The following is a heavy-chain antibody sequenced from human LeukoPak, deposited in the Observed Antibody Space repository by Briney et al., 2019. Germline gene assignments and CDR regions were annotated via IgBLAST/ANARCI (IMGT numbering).Heavy chain of an antibody. V-gene: IGHV3-9*01. J-gene: IGHJ4*02. CDR3: AKCLVPSAVYYFDY. CDR2: IRWNSGSV. Sequence: GGSLTLSCAASGFSFDDYAMHWVRQARGKGLEWVSGIRWNSGSVGYADSVNGRITISRDNAKNSMYLQKNSMRAEDTALYYCAKCLVPSAVYYFDYWGQGTLVTVSS. CDR1: GFSFDDYA.